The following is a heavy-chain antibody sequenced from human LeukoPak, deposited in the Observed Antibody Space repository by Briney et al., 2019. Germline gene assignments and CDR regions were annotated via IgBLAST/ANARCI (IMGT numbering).Heavy chain of an antibody. V-gene: IGHV1-18*01. CDR2: ISGNSGNT. CDR1: GYSFSSYG. CDR3: ARGGRDSSSWFFDY. J-gene: IGHJ4*02. D-gene: IGHD6-13*01. Sequence: GASVKVSCKASGYSFSSYGISWVRQAPGQGLEWMTWISGNSGNTDFAKNFQGRVTMTTDTSTTTVYMELRSLKSDDTAVYFCARGGRDSSSWFFDYWGQGTLVTVSS.